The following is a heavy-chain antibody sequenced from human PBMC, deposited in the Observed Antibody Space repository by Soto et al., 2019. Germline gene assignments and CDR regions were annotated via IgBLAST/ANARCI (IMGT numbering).Heavy chain of an antibody. CDR2: MNTKSGYT. CDR3: ARTDGDLDY. J-gene: IGHJ4*01. Sequence: QVQLVQSGAEVKKPGASVKVSCKTSGYTFTRYDINWVRQATGQGLEWMGWMNTKSGYTGSAQRFQGRITMTRDTSRNTAYMELSSLRSEDTAMYYCARTDGDLDYWGQGTLVTVSS. V-gene: IGHV1-8*01. CDR1: GYTFTRYD. D-gene: IGHD4-17*01.